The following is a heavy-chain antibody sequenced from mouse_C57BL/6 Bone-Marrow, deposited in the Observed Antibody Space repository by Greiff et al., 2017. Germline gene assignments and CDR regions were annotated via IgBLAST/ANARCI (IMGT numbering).Heavy chain of an antibody. D-gene: IGHD1-1*01. CDR2: LLPGSGST. CDR3: ARYYYGSSYGYFDV. CDR1: GYTFTGYW. Sequence: QVQLQQSGAELMKPGASVKLSCKATGYTFTGYWIEWVKQRPGHGLEWIGELLPGSGSTNYNEKFKGKATFTADTSSNTAYMQISSLESEDAAVYYCARYYYGSSYGYFDVWGTGSTVTVSS. V-gene: IGHV1-9*01. J-gene: IGHJ1*03.